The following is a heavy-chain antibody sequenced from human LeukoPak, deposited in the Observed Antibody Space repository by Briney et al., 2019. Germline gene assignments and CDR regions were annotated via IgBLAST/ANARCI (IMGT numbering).Heavy chain of an antibody. CDR2: ISNTGST. Sequence: SETLSLTCTVSGGSISSYYWSWIRQPPGKGLEWIGCISNTGSTNYNPSLKSRVTMSVDTSNNQFSLKLSSVTAADTAVYYCARDRRGYYDSSGYFDFWGQGTLLTVSS. D-gene: IGHD3-22*01. V-gene: IGHV4-59*13. CDR1: GGSISSYY. CDR3: ARDRRGYYDSSGYFDF. J-gene: IGHJ4*02.